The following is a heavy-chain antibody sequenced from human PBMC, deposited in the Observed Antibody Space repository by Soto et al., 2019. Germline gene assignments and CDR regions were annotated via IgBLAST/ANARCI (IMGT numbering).Heavy chain of an antibody. J-gene: IGHJ3*01. D-gene: IGHD2-21*02. Sequence: EVQLVESEGGLVQPGESLRLSCAASGFTFSYYWMHWVRQAPGQGLVWVSRIHSDGSSTTYADSVKGRFTISRDNAKNTVDLQMNSLRAEDTAVSYCARGDRGAFDLWGQGTMVTVSS. CDR1: GFTFSYYW. CDR2: IHSDGSST. V-gene: IGHV3-74*01. CDR3: ARGDRGAFDL.